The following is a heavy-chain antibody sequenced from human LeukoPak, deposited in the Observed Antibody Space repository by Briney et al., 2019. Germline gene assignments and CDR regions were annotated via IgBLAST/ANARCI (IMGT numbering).Heavy chain of an antibody. Sequence: SETLSLTCTVSGGSISSSSYYWGWIRQPPGKGLEWIGSIYYSGSTYYNPSLKSRVTISVDTSKNQFSLKLSSVTAADTAVYYCARAYYDSSGGIQGYYYYYMDVWGKGTTVTVSS. D-gene: IGHD3-22*01. V-gene: IGHV4-39*07. CDR3: ARAYYDSSGGIQGYYYYYMDV. J-gene: IGHJ6*03. CDR2: IYYSGST. CDR1: GGSISSSSYY.